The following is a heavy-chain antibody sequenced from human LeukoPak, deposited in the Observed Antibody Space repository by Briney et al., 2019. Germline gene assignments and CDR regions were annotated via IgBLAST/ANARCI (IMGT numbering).Heavy chain of an antibody. J-gene: IGHJ4*02. CDR3: AREGGSSHYYVEY. CDR1: GGTFSSYA. Sequence: SVKVSCKXSGGTFSSYAISWVRQAPRQGLEWMGRIIPIFGTANYSQKFQGRVTITTDESTSTAYMELSSLRSEDTAVYYCAREGGSSHYYVEYWGQGTLVTVSS. CDR2: IIPIFGTA. V-gene: IGHV1-69*05. D-gene: IGHD3-16*02.